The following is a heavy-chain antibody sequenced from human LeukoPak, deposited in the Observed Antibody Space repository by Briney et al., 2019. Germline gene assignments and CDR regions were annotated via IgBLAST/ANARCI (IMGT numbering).Heavy chain of an antibody. CDR3: AREDLYPGVDY. CDR1: GFTFSSYW. V-gene: IGHV3-74*01. Sequence: PGGTLRLSCAASGFTFSSYWIHWVRQAPGKGLVWVSRINSDGSNTRYADSVKGHFTISRDNAKKTLYLQMNSLRAEDTAVYYCAREDLYPGVDYWGQGTLVTVSS. CDR2: INSDGSNT. J-gene: IGHJ4*02. D-gene: IGHD3-10*01.